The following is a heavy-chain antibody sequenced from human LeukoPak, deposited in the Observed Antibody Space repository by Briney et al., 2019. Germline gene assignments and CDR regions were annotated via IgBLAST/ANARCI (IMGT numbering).Heavy chain of an antibody. CDR1: GGTFSSYA. CDR2: IIPIFGTA. V-gene: IGHV1-69*13. D-gene: IGHD2-2*01. CDR3: ARARGVVIVPAAISLDY. J-gene: IGHJ4*02. Sequence: SVKVFSKASGGTFSSYAISWVRQAPGQGLEWMGRIIPIFGTANCAQKFQGRVTITADESTSTAYMELSSLRSEDTAVYYCARARGVVIVPAAISLDYWGQGTLVTVSS.